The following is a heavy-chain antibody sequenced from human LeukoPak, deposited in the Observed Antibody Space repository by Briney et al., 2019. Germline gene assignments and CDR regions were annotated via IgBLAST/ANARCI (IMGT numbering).Heavy chain of an antibody. Sequence: GASVKVSCKASGYIFSNYAISWVRQAPGQGLEWMGWINIYNGNTNYAQKLQGRVTMTTDTSTSTAYMELRSLRSDDTAVYYCARVGGSNYPPDYWGQGTLVTVSS. J-gene: IGHJ4*02. CDR3: ARVGGSNYPPDY. D-gene: IGHD4-11*01. CDR1: GYIFSNYA. V-gene: IGHV1-18*01. CDR2: INIYNGNT.